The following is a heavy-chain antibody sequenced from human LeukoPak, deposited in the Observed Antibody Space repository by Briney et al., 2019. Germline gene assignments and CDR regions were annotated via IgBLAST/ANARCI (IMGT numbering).Heavy chain of an antibody. CDR1: GGSFSGYY. V-gene: IGHV4-34*01. D-gene: IGHD3-22*01. J-gene: IGHJ4*02. Sequence: PSETLSLTCAVYGGSFSGYYWSWIRQPPGKGLEWIGEINHSGSTNYNPSLKSRVTISVDTSKNQFSLKLSSVTAADTAVYYCARWAKWLLPYSFDYWGQGTLVTVSS. CDR3: ARWAKWLLPYSFDY. CDR2: INHSGST.